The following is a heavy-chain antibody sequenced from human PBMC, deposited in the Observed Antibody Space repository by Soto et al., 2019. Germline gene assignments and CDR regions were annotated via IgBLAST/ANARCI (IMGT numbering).Heavy chain of an antibody. CDR3: ARGLLYYDFWSGYFDY. CDR2: NIGSGGST. D-gene: IGHD3-3*01. J-gene: IGHJ4*02. V-gene: IGHV3-23*01. CDR1: GFTCSSYA. Sequence: GGSLRLSCAASGFTCSSYAFSRVRQAPGKGLEWVSGNIGSGGSTYYADSVKGRFTISRDYSKNTLYLQMNSLRAEDTAVYYCARGLLYYDFWSGYFDYWGQGTLVTVSS.